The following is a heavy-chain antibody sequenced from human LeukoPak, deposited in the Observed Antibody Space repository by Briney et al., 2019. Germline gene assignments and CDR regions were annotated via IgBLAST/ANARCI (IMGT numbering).Heavy chain of an antibody. D-gene: IGHD2-2*02. V-gene: IGHV3-30*02. CDR2: IRYDGSNK. CDR1: GFTFSSYG. J-gene: IGHJ4*02. CDR3: ALIVVVPAAIPHTPFDY. Sequence: GGSLRLSCAASGFTFSSYGMHWVRQAPGKGLEWVAFIRYDGSNKYYADSVKGRFTISRDNSKNTLYLQMNSLRAEDTAVYYCALIVVVPAAIPHTPFDYWGQGTLVTVSS.